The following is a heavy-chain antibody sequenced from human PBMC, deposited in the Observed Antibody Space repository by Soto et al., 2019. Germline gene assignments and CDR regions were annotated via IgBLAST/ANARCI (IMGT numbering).Heavy chain of an antibody. V-gene: IGHV3-21*01. CDR2: ISSSSSYI. CDR3: ARDTLSSSCNHYYYYGMDV. Sequence: EVQLVESGGGLVKPGGSLRLSCAASGFTFSSYSMNWVRQAPGKGLEWVSSISSSSSYIYYADSVKGRSTISRDNAKNSLYLQMNSLRAEDTAVYYCARDTLSSSCNHYYYYGMDVWGQGTTVTVSS. D-gene: IGHD6-13*01. CDR1: GFTFSSYS. J-gene: IGHJ6*02.